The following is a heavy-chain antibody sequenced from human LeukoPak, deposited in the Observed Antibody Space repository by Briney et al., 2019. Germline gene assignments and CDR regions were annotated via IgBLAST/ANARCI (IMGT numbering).Heavy chain of an antibody. CDR3: AVGLHSGQFAFDI. D-gene: IGHD5-24*01. Sequence: KTSETLSLTCAVSGYSISRGSYWGWIRQPPGKGLEWIGRGYHSGSAYYNPSLKSRVTISVDTSKNQFSLKLTSVTAADTAVYYCAVGLHSGQFAFDIWGQGTMVTVSS. CDR1: GYSISRGSY. V-gene: IGHV4-38-2*01. J-gene: IGHJ3*02. CDR2: GYHSGSA.